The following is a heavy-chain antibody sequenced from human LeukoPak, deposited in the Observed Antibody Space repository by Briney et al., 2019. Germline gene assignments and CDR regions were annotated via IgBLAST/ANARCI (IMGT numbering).Heavy chain of an antibody. CDR2: IYYSGST. CDR1: GGSISSSSYY. CDR3: ARQLGYCSSTSCYADKVDY. J-gene: IGHJ4*02. V-gene: IGHV4-39*01. Sequence: SETLSLTCTVSGGSISSSSYYWGWIRQPPGKGLEWIGSIYYSGSTYYNPSLKSRATISVDTSKDQFSLKLSSVTAADTAVYYCARQLGYCSSTSCYADKVDYWGQGTLVTVSS. D-gene: IGHD2-2*01.